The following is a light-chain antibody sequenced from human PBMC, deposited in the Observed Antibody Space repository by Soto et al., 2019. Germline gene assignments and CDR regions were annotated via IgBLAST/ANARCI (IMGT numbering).Light chain of an antibody. CDR3: QQYNNWPPIT. CDR1: QSVSGN. V-gene: IGKV3-15*01. CDR2: AAS. Sequence: EIVMTQSPATLSVSPGERATLSCRASQSVSGNLAWYQQKPGQAPRLLIFAASTRATGIPARFSGSGPGTEFPLTLSSLQSEDFAVYSWQQYNNWPPITFGPGTKVDIK. J-gene: IGKJ3*01.